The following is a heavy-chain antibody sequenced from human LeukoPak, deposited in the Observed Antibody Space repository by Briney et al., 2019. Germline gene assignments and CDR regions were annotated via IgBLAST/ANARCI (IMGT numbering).Heavy chain of an antibody. J-gene: IGHJ5*02. Sequence: SETLSLTCTVSGGSITSSSYYWGCIRQPPGKWLEWIGSVHYSGSTYDNPSLKSRVTISVDTSKNQFSLKLISVTAADTAVYYCARRSTVAGRGRFDPWGQGTLVTVSS. CDR2: VHYSGST. CDR3: ARRSTVAGRGRFDP. CDR1: GGSITSSSYY. D-gene: IGHD6-19*01. V-gene: IGHV4-39*01.